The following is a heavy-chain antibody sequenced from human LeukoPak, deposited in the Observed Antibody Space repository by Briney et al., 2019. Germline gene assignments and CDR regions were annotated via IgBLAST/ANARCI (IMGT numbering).Heavy chain of an antibody. D-gene: IGHD5-18*01. CDR3: ARDTAMVFDY. V-gene: IGHV4-39*02. CDR2: VFYSGST. CDR1: GGSISTNAYY. Sequence: SETLSLTCTVSGGSISTNAYYWAWIRQPPGKGLEWIGSVFYSGSTYSNPSLESRLTISVDTSKNHFSLKLSSVTAADTAVYYCARDTAMVFDYWGQGTLVTVSS. J-gene: IGHJ4*02.